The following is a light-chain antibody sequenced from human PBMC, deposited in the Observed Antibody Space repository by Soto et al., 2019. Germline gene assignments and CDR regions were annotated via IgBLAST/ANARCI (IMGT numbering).Light chain of an antibody. V-gene: IGLV2-23*01. CDR1: SRDVGSYDL. J-gene: IGLJ1*01. Sequence: QSVLTQPASVSGSPGQSITISCTGTSRDVGSYDLVSWYQQHPGKVPKLVIYEGNKRPSEVSNRFSGSKSGNTASLTISGLRAEDEADYYCCSYAGSSTYVFGSGTKLTVL. CDR3: CSYAGSSTYV. CDR2: EGN.